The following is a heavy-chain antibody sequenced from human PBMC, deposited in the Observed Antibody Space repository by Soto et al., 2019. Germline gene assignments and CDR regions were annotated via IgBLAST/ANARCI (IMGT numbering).Heavy chain of an antibody. CDR2: ISAYNGNT. V-gene: IGHV1-18*04. D-gene: IGHD6-13*01. CDR1: GYTFTSYG. J-gene: IGHJ4*02. Sequence: GASVKVSCKASGYTFTSYGISWVRQAPGQGLEWMGWISAYNGNTNYAQKLQGRVTISLDTSKNQFSLRLSSVTAADTAVYYCARDRDSSSPPAYWGQGTLVTVSS. CDR3: ARDRDSSSPPAY.